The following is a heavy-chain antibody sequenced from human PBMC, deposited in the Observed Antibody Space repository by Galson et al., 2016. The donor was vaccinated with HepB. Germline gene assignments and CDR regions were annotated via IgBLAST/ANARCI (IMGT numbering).Heavy chain of an antibody. J-gene: IGHJ6*03. Sequence: RQPPGMGLEWIGEINHSGTTHYNPSLKSRVTISVDTSTNQFSLKLKSVTAADTAVHYCARTRGDIVVVVTASMYYYFMDVWGEGTTVTVSS. CDR2: INHSGTT. CDR3: ARTRGDIVVVVTASMYYYFMDV. D-gene: IGHD2-15*01. V-gene: IGHV4-34*01.